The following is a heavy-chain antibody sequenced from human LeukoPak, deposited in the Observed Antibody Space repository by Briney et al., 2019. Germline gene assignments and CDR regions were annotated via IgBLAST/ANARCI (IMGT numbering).Heavy chain of an antibody. J-gene: IGHJ4*02. Sequence: GGSLRLSCEVSGFTFSNYAVHWVRQAPGRGLEWVAVISHDDGSNTYYADSVKGRFTVSRDNSKNTLYLLMNSLRLEDTAMYFCARRDAYNLDYWGRGTLVTVSS. CDR1: GFTFSNYA. V-gene: IGHV3-30*04. CDR2: ISHDDGSNT. D-gene: IGHD5-24*01. CDR3: ARRDAYNLDY.